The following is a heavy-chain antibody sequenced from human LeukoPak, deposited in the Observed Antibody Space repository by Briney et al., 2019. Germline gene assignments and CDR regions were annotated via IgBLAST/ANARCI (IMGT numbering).Heavy chain of an antibody. Sequence: GGFLRLSCAASGFTFSSYSMNWVRQAPGKGLEWVSSISSSSSYIYYADSVKGRFTISRDNAKNSLYLQMNSLRAEDTAVYYCARLNKQGDGYNYPFDYWGQGTLVTVSS. V-gene: IGHV3-21*01. CDR2: ISSSSSYI. J-gene: IGHJ4*02. CDR3: ARLNKQGDGYNYPFDY. D-gene: IGHD5-24*01. CDR1: GFTFSSYS.